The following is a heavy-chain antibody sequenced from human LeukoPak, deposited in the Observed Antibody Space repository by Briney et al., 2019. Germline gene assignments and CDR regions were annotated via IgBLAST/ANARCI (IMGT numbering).Heavy chain of an antibody. CDR3: AKALSIYDFWSGYYFDY. J-gene: IGHJ4*02. CDR1: GFLFSSYA. V-gene: IGHV3-23*01. Sequence: PGGSLRLSCAASGFLFSSYAMSWVRQAPGKGLEWVSAISGSGGSTYYADSVKGRFTISRDNSKNTLYLQMSSLRAEDTAVYYWAKALSIYDFWSGYYFDYWGQGTLVTVSS. CDR2: ISGSGGST. D-gene: IGHD3-3*01.